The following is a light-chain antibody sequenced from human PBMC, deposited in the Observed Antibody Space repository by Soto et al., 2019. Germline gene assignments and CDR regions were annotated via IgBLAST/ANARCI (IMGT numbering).Light chain of an antibody. V-gene: IGKV3-20*01. CDR1: QSVRDSH. CDR3: QQFGNSPWT. Sequence: EVVLTQSPGTLSLSPGGRATLCCRASQSVRDSHLAWYQLKPGQPPRLLISGTSNRATGIPDRFSGSGSGRDFTLTISRLEPEDFAVYFCQQFGNSPWTFGQGTKVDIK. J-gene: IGKJ1*01. CDR2: GTS.